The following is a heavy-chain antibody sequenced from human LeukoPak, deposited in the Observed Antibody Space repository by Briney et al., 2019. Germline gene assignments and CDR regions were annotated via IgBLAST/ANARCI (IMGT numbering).Heavy chain of an antibody. D-gene: IGHD3-22*01. V-gene: IGHV3-21*01. J-gene: IGHJ4*02. Sequence: PGGSLRLSCVGSGFTFSSYSMNWVRQAPGKGLEWVSSISSSSSYIYYADSVKGRFTISRDNAKNSLYLQMNSLRAEDTAVYYCARGPDYYDSSGYYSVYWGQGTLVTVSS. CDR2: ISSSSSYI. CDR1: GFTFSSYS. CDR3: ARGPDYYDSSGYYSVY.